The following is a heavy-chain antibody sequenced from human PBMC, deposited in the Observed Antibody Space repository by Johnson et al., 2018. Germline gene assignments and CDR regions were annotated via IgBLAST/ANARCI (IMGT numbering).Heavy chain of an antibody. CDR3: GRARGYSYYGMDV. Sequence: QVQLVQSGGGVVQPGRSLRLSCAASGFTFSSYGMHWVRQAPGKGLEWVAVIWYDGSNKYYADSVKGRFTISRDNSKNNLYLQMNSLRAEDTAVYYCGRARGYSYYGMDVWGQGTTVTVSS. V-gene: IGHV3-33*08. D-gene: IGHD3-10*01. CDR2: IWYDGSNK. CDR1: GFTFSSYG. J-gene: IGHJ6*02.